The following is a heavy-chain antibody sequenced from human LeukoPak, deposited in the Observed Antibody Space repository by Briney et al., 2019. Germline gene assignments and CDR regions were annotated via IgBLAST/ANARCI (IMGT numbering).Heavy chain of an antibody. CDR3: ARSQTRGPRHSFDI. Sequence: SETLSLTCAVYGGSFSGYYWSWIRQPPGKGLEWIGEINHSGSTNYNPSLKSRVTISVDTSKNQFSLKLGSVTAAATAVYYCARSQTRGPRHSFDILGQRAIGTRSS. CDR1: GGSFSGYY. D-gene: IGHD3-10*01. CDR2: INHSGST. V-gene: IGHV4-34*01. J-gene: IGHJ3*02.